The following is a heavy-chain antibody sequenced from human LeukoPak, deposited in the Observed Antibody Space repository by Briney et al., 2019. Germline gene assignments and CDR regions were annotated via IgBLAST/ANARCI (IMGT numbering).Heavy chain of an antibody. J-gene: IGHJ3*02. CDR1: GGSISSSNW. V-gene: IGHV4-4*02. D-gene: IGHD6-19*01. CDR2: IYHSGST. Sequence: PSETLSLTCAVSGGSISSSNWWSWVRQTPGKGLEWIGEIYHSGSTNYNPSLKSRVTISVDKSKNQFSLKLSSVTAADTAVYYCARSGSGWYRAFDIWGQGTMVTVSS. CDR3: ARSGSGWYRAFDI.